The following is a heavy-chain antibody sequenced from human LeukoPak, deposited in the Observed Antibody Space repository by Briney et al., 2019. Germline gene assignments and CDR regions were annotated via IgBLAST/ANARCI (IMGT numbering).Heavy chain of an antibody. J-gene: IGHJ4*02. CDR3: ARGFSDFWSGTDHPLFDY. Sequence: PSETLSLTCAVSGGSISSGGYSWSWIRQPPGKGLEWIGYIYHSGSTYYNPSLKSRVTISVDRSKNQFSLKLSSVTAADTAVYYCARGFSDFWSGTDHPLFDYWGQGTLVTVSS. V-gene: IGHV4-30-2*01. D-gene: IGHD3-3*01. CDR1: GGSISSGGYS. CDR2: IYHSGST.